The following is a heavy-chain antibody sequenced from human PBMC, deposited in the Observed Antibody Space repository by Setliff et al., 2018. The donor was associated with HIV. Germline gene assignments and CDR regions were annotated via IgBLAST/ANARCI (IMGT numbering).Heavy chain of an antibody. CDR1: RFTFSDYD. CDR3: ARASRGGYYGSSGYAY. J-gene: IGHJ4*02. Sequence: GGSLRLSCAASRFTFSDYDMSWIRQAPGKGPEWVSYITKTSSHTNYADSVKGRFTISRDNAKNSLYLQMNSLRAEDTAVYYCARASRGGYYGSSGYAYWGQGTLVTVSS. V-gene: IGHV3-11*06. CDR2: ITKTSSHT. D-gene: IGHD3-22*01.